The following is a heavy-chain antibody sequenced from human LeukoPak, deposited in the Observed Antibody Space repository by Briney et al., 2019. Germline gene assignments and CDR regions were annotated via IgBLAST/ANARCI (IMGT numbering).Heavy chain of an antibody. CDR2: ISWNSGSI. J-gene: IGHJ4*02. CDR3: ARDRSHSSGWYDY. D-gene: IGHD6-19*01. V-gene: IGHV3-9*01. Sequence: GGSLRLSCAASGFTFDDYAMHWVRQAPGKGPEWVSGISWNSGSIGYADSVKGRFTISRDNAKNSLYLQMNSLRAEDTAVYYCARDRSHSSGWYDYWGQGTLVTVSS. CDR1: GFTFDDYA.